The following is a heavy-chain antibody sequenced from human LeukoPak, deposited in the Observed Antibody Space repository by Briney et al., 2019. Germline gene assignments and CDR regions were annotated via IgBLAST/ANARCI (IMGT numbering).Heavy chain of an antibody. D-gene: IGHD1-14*01. CDR1: GYPFTTYE. Sequence: ASVKVSCKPSGYPFTTYEINCVRQAARQGLEWMGWVHPNTGNTAYAQRFQGRVTMTRDTSISTAYMELSSLTSNDTAVYFCARGPRNDPWGQGTLVTVSS. J-gene: IGHJ5*02. CDR2: VHPNTGNT. V-gene: IGHV1-8*01. CDR3: ARGPRNDP.